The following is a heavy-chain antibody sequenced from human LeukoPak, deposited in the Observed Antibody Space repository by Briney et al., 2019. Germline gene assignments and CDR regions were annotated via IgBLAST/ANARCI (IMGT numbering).Heavy chain of an antibody. CDR2: IASSGTS. CDR1: GGSICSHY. D-gene: IGHD5-18*01. J-gene: IGHJ5*02. Sequence: PETLSLTPTLSGGSICSHYWSSGRQPARKRLGWSGRIASSGTSNYNTSLKSRVTMSVDTSRKRLSLQVRSVTAADTAVYYCARGGGSYDSHGKFDPWGQGTLVTVSS. CDR3: ARGGGSYDSHGKFDP. V-gene: IGHV4-4*07.